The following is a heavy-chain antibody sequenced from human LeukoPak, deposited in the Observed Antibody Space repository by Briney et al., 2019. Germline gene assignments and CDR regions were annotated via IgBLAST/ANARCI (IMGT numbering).Heavy chain of an antibody. V-gene: IGHV4-30-4*01. CDR1: SDSISSTYYY. CDR3: ARDSSGYYYVNAFDI. J-gene: IGHJ3*02. CDR2: IYYSGST. Sequence: SETLSLTCTVSSDSISSTYYYWSWIRQPPGKGLEWIGYIYYSGSTYYNPSLKSRVTISVDTSKNQFSLKLSSVTAADTAVYYCARDSSGYYYVNAFDIWGQGTMVTVSS. D-gene: IGHD3-22*01.